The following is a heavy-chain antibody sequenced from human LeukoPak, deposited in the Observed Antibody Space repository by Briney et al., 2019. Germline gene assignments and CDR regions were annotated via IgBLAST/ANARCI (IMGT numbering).Heavy chain of an antibody. J-gene: IGHJ4*02. CDR1: GYTLTELS. CDR2: FDPEDGET. D-gene: IGHD3-3*01. V-gene: IGHV1-24*01. Sequence: GASVKVSCKVSGYTLTELSMHWVRQAPGKGLEWMGGFDPEDGETIYAQKFQGRVTMTEDTSTDTAYMELSSLRSEDTAVYYCATVTPTQYYDFWSGYRYWGQGTLVTVSS. CDR3: ATVTPTQYYDFWSGYRY.